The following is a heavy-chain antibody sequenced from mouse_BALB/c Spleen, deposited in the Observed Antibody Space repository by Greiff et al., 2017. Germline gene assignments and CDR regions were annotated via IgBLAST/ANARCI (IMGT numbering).Heavy chain of an antibody. CDR3: ARLATTGYYAMDY. Sequence: EVQRVESGGGLVQPGGSLKLSCAASGFTFSSYTMSWVRQTPEKRLEWVAYISNGGGSTYYPDTVKGRFTISRDNAKNTLYLQMSSLKSEDTAMYYCARLATTGYYAMDYWGQGTSVTVSS. V-gene: IGHV5-12-2*01. CDR1: GFTFSSYT. CDR2: ISNGGGST. D-gene: IGHD2-14*01. J-gene: IGHJ4*01.